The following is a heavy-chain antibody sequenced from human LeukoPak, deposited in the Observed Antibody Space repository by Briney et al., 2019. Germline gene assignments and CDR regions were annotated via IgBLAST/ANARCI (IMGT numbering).Heavy chain of an antibody. CDR1: GGTFSSYA. V-gene: IGHV1-69*13. CDR3: ASPGGSAPYYFDY. Sequence: GASVKVSCKASGGTFSSYAISWVRQAPGQGLEWMGGIIPIFGTANYAQKFQGRVTITADESTSTAYMELSSLRSEDTAVYYCASPGGSAPYYFDYWGQGTLVTVSS. CDR2: IIPIFGTA. J-gene: IGHJ4*02.